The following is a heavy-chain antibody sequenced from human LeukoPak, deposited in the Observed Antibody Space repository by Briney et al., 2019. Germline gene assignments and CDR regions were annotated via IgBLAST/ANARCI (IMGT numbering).Heavy chain of an antibody. Sequence: GGSLRLSCAASGFTFSSYSMNWVRQAPGKGLEWVSSISSSSSYIYYADSVKGRFTISRDNAKNTLYLQMNSLRAEDTAVYYCAREVRTVTIPTYFDYWGQGTLVTVSS. D-gene: IGHD4-17*01. CDR1: GFTFSSYS. CDR2: ISSSSSYI. V-gene: IGHV3-21*01. J-gene: IGHJ4*02. CDR3: AREVRTVTIPTYFDY.